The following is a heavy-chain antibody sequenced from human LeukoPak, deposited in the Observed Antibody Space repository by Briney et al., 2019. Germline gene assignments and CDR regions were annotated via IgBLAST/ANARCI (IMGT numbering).Heavy chain of an antibody. V-gene: IGHV1-46*01. Sequence: ASVKVSCKASGCTFTSYYMHWVRQAPGQGLEWMGIINPSGGSTSYAQKFQGRVTMTRDMSTSTVYMELSSLRSEDTAVYYCARDPHCSSTSCYQGWFDPWGQGTLVTVSS. D-gene: IGHD2-2*01. CDR2: INPSGGST. CDR3: ARDPHCSSTSCYQGWFDP. J-gene: IGHJ5*02. CDR1: GCTFTSYY.